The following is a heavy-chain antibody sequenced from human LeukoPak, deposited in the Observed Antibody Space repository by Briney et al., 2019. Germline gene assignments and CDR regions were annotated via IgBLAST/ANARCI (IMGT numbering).Heavy chain of an antibody. Sequence: LETLSLTSAVSVYSISSGYYWGWFGQSPGRGLEWIRTAYHSGSTSYNAALKSRVTISVETPKNQFSLKRKAVTAPAQAGFYCARAYGPGSYYLGSAFAIWGQGKMVNVSS. CDR3: ARAYGPGSYYLGSAFAI. CDR2: AYHSGST. V-gene: IGHV4-38-2*01. CDR1: VYSISSGYY. D-gene: IGHD3-10*01. J-gene: IGHJ3*02.